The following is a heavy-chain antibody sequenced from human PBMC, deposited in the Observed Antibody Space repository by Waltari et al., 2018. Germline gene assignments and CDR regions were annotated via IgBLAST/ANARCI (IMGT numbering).Heavy chain of an antibody. CDR1: GFLFSNSW. D-gene: IGHD1-1*01. J-gene: IGHJ4*02. Sequence: EVQLVESGGGLVQPGESLRLSCVASGFLFSNSWMSWVRQAPGKGLEWVANIKEDGSQRYYVDSVNDRFTISRDNAKNSLYLQMNSLRVEDTAVFYCVKGGGNFHSWGQGTLVTVS. CDR2: IKEDGSQR. V-gene: IGHV3-7*03. CDR3: VKGGGNFHS.